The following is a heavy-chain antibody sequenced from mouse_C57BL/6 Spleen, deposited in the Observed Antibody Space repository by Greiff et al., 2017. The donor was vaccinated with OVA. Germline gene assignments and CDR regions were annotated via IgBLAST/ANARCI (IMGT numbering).Heavy chain of an antibody. J-gene: IGHJ2*01. V-gene: IGHV1-81*01. CDR3: ARSFITTPYYFDY. Sequence: VQLVESGAELARPGASVKLSCKASGYTFTSYGISWVKQRTGQGLEWIGEIYPRSGNTYYNEKFKGKATLTADKSSSTAYMELRSLTSEDSAVYFCARSFITTPYYFDYWGQGTTLTVSS. CDR2: IYPRSGNT. D-gene: IGHD1-1*01. CDR1: GYTFTSYG.